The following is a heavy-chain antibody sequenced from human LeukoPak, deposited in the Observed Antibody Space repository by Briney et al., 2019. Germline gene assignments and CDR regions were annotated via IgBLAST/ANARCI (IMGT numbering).Heavy chain of an antibody. CDR1: GGSISNYY. CDR3: ARLWGSSGWLDP. Sequence: PSETLSLTCTVSGGSISNYYWSWIRQPPGKGLEWIGYIYYSGSTNYNPSLKSRVTISVDTSKNQFSLKLSSVTAADTAVYYCARLWGSSGWLDPWGQGTLVTVSS. J-gene: IGHJ5*02. V-gene: IGHV4-59*01. CDR2: IYYSGST. D-gene: IGHD3-16*01.